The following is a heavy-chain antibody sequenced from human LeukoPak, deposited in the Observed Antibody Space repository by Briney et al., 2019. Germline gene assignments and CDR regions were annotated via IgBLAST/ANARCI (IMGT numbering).Heavy chain of an antibody. V-gene: IGHV4-59*08. CDR1: GGSISGYF. CDR2: VFSSGST. CDR3: ARHVGVRNSWTYYFDY. Sequence: SETLSLPCTVSGGSISGYFWSWIRQPPGKGLEWVGYVFSSGSTNYNPSLKSRVTMSVDTSKNQFSLKLSSVTAADTAVYYCARHVGVRNSWTYYFDYWGQGTLVTVSS. J-gene: IGHJ4*02. D-gene: IGHD6-13*01.